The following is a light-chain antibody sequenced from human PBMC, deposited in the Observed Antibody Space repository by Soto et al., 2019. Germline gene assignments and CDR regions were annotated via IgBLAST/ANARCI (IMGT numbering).Light chain of an antibody. CDR2: AAS. Sequence: IQLTQSPSSLSASVGDRVTITCRASQGISSYLAWYQQKPGKAPKPLIYAASTLQTGVPSRFSGSGSGTDFTLTISSLLPEDFATYFCQQVNSYPPSFGQGTKLDIK. V-gene: IGKV1-9*01. CDR3: QQVNSYPPS. J-gene: IGKJ2*01. CDR1: QGISSY.